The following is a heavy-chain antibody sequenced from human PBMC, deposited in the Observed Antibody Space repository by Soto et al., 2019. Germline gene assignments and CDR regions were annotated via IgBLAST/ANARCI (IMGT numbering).Heavy chain of an antibody. CDR3: ARGIVVVPAADFDWFDP. CDR1: GGTFSSYT. V-gene: IGHV1-69*02. CDR2: IIPILGIA. Sequence: QDQLVQSGAEVKKPGSSVKVSCKASGGTFSSYTISWVRQAPGQGLEWMGRIIPILGIANYAQKFQGRVTITADKSTSTAYMELSSLRSDDTAVYYCARGIVVVPAADFDWFDPWGQGTLVTVSS. J-gene: IGHJ5*02. D-gene: IGHD2-2*01.